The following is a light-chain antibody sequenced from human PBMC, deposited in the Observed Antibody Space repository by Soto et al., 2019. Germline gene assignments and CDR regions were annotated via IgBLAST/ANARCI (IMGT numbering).Light chain of an antibody. Sequence: VVLTQSPGTLSLSPGERATLSCMASQSVSSYLAWYQQKPGQAPRLLIYDASNRATGIPARFSGSGSGTDFTLTISSLEPEDFAVYYCQQRSNWPPSFGQGTRLEIK. V-gene: IGKV3-11*01. J-gene: IGKJ5*01. CDR3: QQRSNWPPS. CDR2: DAS. CDR1: QSVSSY.